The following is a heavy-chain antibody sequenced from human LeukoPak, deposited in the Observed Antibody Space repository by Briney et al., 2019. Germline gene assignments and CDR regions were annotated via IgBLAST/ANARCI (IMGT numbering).Heavy chain of an antibody. J-gene: IGHJ4*02. CDR3: AKQLGYCSDGSCYFPY. CDR2: IYSGGSI. V-gene: IGHV3-53*01. Sequence: GGSLRLSCAASGFNVSSNYMTWVRQAPGKGLEWVSVIYSGGSIYYADSVQGRFTISRDNSKSTLCLQMNSLRAEDTAVYYCAKQLGYCSDGSCYFPYWGQGTLVTVSS. D-gene: IGHD2-15*01. CDR1: GFNVSSNY.